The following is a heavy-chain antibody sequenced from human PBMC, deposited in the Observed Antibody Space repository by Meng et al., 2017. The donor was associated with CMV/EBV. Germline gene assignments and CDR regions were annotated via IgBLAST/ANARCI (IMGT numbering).Heavy chain of an antibody. V-gene: IGHV4-4*07. CDR2: IYTSGST. CDR3: ARAAVDLSKDYFDY. D-gene: IGHD2-15*01. J-gene: IGHJ4*02. Sequence: VQLQEAGPGLVKPSETRALTYTVSGGSISSYYWSWIRQPAGKGLEWIGRIYTSGSTNYNPSLKSRVTMSVDTSKNQFSLKLSSVTAADTAVYYCARAAVDLSKDYFDYWGQGTLVTVSS. CDR1: GGSISSYY.